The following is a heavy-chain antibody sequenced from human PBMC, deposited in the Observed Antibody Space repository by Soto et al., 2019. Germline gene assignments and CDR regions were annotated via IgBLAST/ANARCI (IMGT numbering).Heavy chain of an antibody. Sequence: GGSLRLSCTPSGFTFSSYAMICVRQAPGKGLVWVSAISGSGGSTYYADSVKGRFTISRDNSKNTLYLQMNSLRAEDTAVYYCAKVAPYGFNRYFDYWGQGTLVTVSS. J-gene: IGHJ4*02. CDR2: ISGSGGST. D-gene: IGHD3-10*01. V-gene: IGHV3-23*01. CDR3: AKVAPYGFNRYFDY. CDR1: GFTFSSYA.